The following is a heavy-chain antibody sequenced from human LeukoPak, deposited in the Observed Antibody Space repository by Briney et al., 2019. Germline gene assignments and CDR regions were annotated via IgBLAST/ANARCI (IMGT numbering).Heavy chain of an antibody. CDR3: AKDITTYYYYMDV. D-gene: IGHD3-22*01. J-gene: IGHJ6*03. V-gene: IGHV3-30*18. Sequence: GGSLRLSCAASGFSFSSYGMHWVRQAPGKGLEWVAVISYDGSNEEYADSVKGRFTISRDNSKNTLNLQMNSLRAEDTAVYYCAKDITTYYYYMDVWGKGTTVTVSS. CDR1: GFSFSSYG. CDR2: ISYDGSNE.